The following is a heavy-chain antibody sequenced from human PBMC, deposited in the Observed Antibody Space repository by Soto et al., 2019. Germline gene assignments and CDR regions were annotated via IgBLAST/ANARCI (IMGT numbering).Heavy chain of an antibody. D-gene: IGHD6-19*01. Sequence: GGSLRLSCAASGFTFSSYGMHWVRQAPGKGLEWVAVIWYDGSNKYYADSVKGRFTISRDNSKNTLYLQMNSLRAEDTAVYYCARDGLNIAVAYYYYYGMDVWGQGTTVTVSS. CDR3: ARDGLNIAVAYYYYYGMDV. V-gene: IGHV3-33*01. J-gene: IGHJ6*02. CDR2: IWYDGSNK. CDR1: GFTFSSYG.